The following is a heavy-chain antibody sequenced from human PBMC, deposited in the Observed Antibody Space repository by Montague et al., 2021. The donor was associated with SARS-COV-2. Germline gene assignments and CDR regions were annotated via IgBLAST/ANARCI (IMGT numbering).Heavy chain of an antibody. V-gene: IGHV4-31*03. CDR1: GGSISSGGFY. CDR2: VYYSGST. J-gene: IGHJ3*02. D-gene: IGHD3-10*01. CDR3: ARVDNLVQGVIAAEDAFDI. Sequence: TLSLTCTVSGGSISSGGFYWSWIRQPPGKGLEWIGYVYYSGSTYYHPSLKSRVTISVDTSKNQFSLKLSSVTAADTAVYYCARVDNLVQGVIAAEDAFDIWGQGTMVTVSS.